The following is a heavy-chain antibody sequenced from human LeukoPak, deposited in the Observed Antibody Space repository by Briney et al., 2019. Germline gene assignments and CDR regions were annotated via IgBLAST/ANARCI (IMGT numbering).Heavy chain of an antibody. CDR2: HSHSGSA. CDR3: ARYQTGTMFAV. V-gene: IGHV4-39*07. D-gene: IGHD1/OR15-1a*01. CDR1: SASINSDTYY. Sequence: SETLSLACTVSSASINSDTYYWGWIRQTPGKGLEWIGTHSHSGSAYYNPSLRSRITMSLDTSENQLSLKLYSVTAADTAIYYCARYQTGTMFAVWGQGTLVTISS. J-gene: IGHJ4*02.